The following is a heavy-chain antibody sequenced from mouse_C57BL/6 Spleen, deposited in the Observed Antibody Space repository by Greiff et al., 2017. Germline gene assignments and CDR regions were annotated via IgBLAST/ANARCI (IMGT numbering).Heavy chain of an antibody. Sequence: EVNVVESGGGLVQPGGSLSLSCAASGFTFTDYYMSWVRQPPGKALEWLGFIRNKANGFTTEDSESVKGLFTISIENAQSILYLQMNALRAEDSASYYCARYGNSGLGYWGQGTSVTVSS. CDR1: GFTFTDYY. D-gene: IGHD2-1*01. J-gene: IGHJ4*01. CDR2: IRNKANGFTT. V-gene: IGHV7-3*01. CDR3: ARYGNSGLGY.